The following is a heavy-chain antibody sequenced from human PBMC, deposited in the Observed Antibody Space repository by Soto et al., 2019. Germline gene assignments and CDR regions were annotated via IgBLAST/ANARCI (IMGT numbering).Heavy chain of an antibody. Sequence: QGLEWMGWMNPNSGNTGYAQKFQGRVTMTRNTSISTAYMELSSLRSEDTAVYYCARDQNVLICFGGGRDTRFQH. CDR2: MNPNSGNT. V-gene: IGHV1-8*01. CDR3: ARDQNVLICFGGGRDTRFQH. J-gene: IGHJ1*01. D-gene: IGHD3-10*01.